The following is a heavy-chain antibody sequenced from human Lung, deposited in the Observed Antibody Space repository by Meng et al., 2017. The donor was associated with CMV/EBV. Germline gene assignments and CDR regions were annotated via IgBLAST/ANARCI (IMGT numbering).Heavy chain of an antibody. CDR2: ISSNSRYI. V-gene: IGHV3-21*01. Sequence: GESXKISXAVSGFTFSSYSVNWVRQAPGKGLEWVSSISSNSRYIFYADSVKGRFTISRDNAKNALHLQMNSLRDEDTAVYYCARVYCSRGSCSFDYWGQGTLVTVSS. J-gene: IGHJ4*02. CDR3: ARVYCSRGSCSFDY. D-gene: IGHD2-15*01. CDR1: GFTFSSYS.